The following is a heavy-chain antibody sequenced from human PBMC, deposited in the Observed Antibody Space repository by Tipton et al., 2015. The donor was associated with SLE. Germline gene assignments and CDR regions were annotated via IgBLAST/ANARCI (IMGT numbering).Heavy chain of an antibody. D-gene: IGHD6-19*01. CDR1: GFNFSSYS. J-gene: IGHJ3*02. V-gene: IGHV3-21*04. CDR2: IFSSSRYI. CDR3: ARDAYSSGWHDAFDI. Sequence: SLRLSCAASGFNFSSYSMNWVRQAPGKGLEWVSYIFSSSRYIYYADSVKGRFSISRDNAKNSLYLQMNSLRAEDTAVYYCARDAYSSGWHDAFDIWGQGTMVTVSS.